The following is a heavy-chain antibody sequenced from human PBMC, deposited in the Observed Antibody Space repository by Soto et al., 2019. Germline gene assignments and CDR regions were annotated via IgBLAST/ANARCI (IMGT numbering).Heavy chain of an antibody. J-gene: IGHJ6*02. V-gene: IGHV4-34*01. Sequence: QVQLVESGGGVVQPGRSLRLSCAASGFTFSSYAMHWVRQAPGKGLEWIGEINHSGSTNYNPSLKSRVTISVDTSKNQFSLKLSSVTAADTAVYYCARAPLSMYNWNESTWYYYYGMDVWGQGTTVTVSS. CDR3: ARAPLSMYNWNESTWYYYYGMDV. D-gene: IGHD1-1*01. CDR2: INHSGST. CDR1: GFTFSSYA.